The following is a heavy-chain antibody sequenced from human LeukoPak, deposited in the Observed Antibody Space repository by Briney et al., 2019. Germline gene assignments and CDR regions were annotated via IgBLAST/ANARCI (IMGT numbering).Heavy chain of an antibody. J-gene: IGHJ3*02. CDR2: ISSSSSYI. Sequence: PGGSLRLSCAASGFTFSSYSMNWVRQAPGKGLEWVSSISSSSSYIYYADSVKGRFTISRDNAKNSLYLQMNSLRAEDTAVYYCARDLSNKNPIAVAGSDAFDIWGQGTMVTVSS. CDR1: GFTFSSYS. V-gene: IGHV3-21*01. CDR3: ARDLSNKNPIAVAGSDAFDI. D-gene: IGHD6-19*01.